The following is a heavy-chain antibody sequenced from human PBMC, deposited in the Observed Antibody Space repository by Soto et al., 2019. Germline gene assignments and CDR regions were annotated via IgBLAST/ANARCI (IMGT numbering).Heavy chain of an antibody. V-gene: IGHV3-23*01. CDR2: ISGSGGST. Sequence: PGGSLRLSCAASGFTFSSHAMNWVRPAPGKGVEWVSVISGSGGSTYYADSVKGRFTISRDNSKNTLYLQMNSLRAEDTAVYYCAKDLNGGVTPYFDYWGQGTLVTVSS. CDR1: GFTFSSHA. D-gene: IGHD3-16*01. J-gene: IGHJ4*02. CDR3: AKDLNGGVTPYFDY.